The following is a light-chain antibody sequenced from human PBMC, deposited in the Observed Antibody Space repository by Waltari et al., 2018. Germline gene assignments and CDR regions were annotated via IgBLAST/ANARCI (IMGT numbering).Light chain of an antibody. Sequence: YVLTQPPSVSVAPGKTATLTCGGEKIETKSVNWYQQKPGQAPVLVLFYDTDRPSGIPDRFSGSNSGNTATLTISGVEAGDEADYHCQVWDDTTNSGVFGGGTRLTVL. J-gene: IGLJ3*02. CDR3: QVWDDTTNSGV. CDR1: KIETKS. V-gene: IGLV3-21*04. CDR2: YDT.